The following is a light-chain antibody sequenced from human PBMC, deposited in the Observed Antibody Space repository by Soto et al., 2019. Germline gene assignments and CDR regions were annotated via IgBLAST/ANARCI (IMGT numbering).Light chain of an antibody. CDR1: SSNIGSNY. J-gene: IGLJ3*02. CDR3: AQWHASLRGWV. Sequence: QAVVTQPPSASGTPGQRVTISCSESSSNIGSNYVYWYQQVPGTAPKLLIYRNNQRPSGVPDRFSGSRSGTSASLAISGLRSEDEADYFCAQWHASLRGWVFGGGTKLTVL. V-gene: IGLV1-47*01. CDR2: RNN.